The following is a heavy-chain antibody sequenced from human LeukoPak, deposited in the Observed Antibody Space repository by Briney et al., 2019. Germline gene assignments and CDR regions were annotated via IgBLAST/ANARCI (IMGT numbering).Heavy chain of an antibody. CDR2: LSGNGGNT. D-gene: IGHD3-22*01. Sequence: GGSLRLSCAASGFTFSNYAMTWVRQAPGEGLEWVSSLSGNGGNTYYADSVKGRFTISRDNSKNTVYLQMNSLGAEDTAIYYCASRNFYDSGSYGIDYWGQETLVTVSS. J-gene: IGHJ4*02. CDR3: ASRNFYDSGSYGIDY. CDR1: GFTFSNYA. V-gene: IGHV3-23*01.